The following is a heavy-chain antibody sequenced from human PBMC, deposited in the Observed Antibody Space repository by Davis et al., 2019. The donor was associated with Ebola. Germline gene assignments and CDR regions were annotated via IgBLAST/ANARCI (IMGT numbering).Heavy chain of an antibody. D-gene: IGHD6-13*01. Sequence: SVKVSCKASGGTFSSYAISWVRQAPGQGLEWMGGIIPIFGTANYAQKFQGRVTITADKSTGTAYMELSSLRSEDTAVYYCARLRVVAAAGNYFDYWGQGTLVTVSS. CDR2: IIPIFGTA. CDR1: GGTFSSYA. J-gene: IGHJ4*02. CDR3: ARLRVVAAAGNYFDY. V-gene: IGHV1-69*06.